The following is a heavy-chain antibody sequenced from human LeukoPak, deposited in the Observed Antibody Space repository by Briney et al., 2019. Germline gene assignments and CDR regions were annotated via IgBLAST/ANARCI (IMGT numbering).Heavy chain of an antibody. J-gene: IGHJ4*02. CDR3: TRGGEMSTVDY. CDR1: GGSISSGGYF. CDR2: FYASGST. V-gene: IGHV4-61*02. D-gene: IGHD5-24*01. Sequence: SETLSLTCTVSGGSISSGGYFWSWIRQPAGKGLEWIGRFYASGSTNYNPSLQSRVTISVDTSKNQFSLKLTSVTAADTAVYYCTRGGEMSTVDYWGQGTLVTVSS.